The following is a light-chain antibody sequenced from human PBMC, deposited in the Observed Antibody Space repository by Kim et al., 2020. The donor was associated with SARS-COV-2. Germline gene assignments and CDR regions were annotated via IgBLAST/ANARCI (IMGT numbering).Light chain of an antibody. V-gene: IGLV1-51*01. J-gene: IGLJ2*01. CDR2: DNN. CDR3: GTWDSSLSAVV. CDR1: SSNIGNNY. Sequence: GQKVTISCSGSSSNIGNNYVSWYQQPPGTAPNLLIYDNNKRPSGIPDRFSGSKAGTSATLGITGLQTGDEADYYCGTWDSSLSAVVFGGGTQLTVL.